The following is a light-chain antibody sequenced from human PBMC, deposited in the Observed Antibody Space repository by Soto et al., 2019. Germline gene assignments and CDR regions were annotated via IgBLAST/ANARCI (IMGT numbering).Light chain of an antibody. CDR2: EVT. J-gene: IGLJ1*01. V-gene: IGLV2-14*01. CDR1: TSDVGGYNY. Sequence: HSALTQPASVSGSLGQSITISCTGTTSDVGGYNYVSWYQQHPGKAPILMIYEVTNRPSGVSNRFSGSKSGNTASLTISGLQVEDEAEYFCGSYTGSITYVFGTGTKVTVL. CDR3: GSYTGSITYV.